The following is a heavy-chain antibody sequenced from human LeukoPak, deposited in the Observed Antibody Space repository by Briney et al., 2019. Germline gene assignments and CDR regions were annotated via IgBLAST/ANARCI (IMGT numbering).Heavy chain of an antibody. CDR3: AKVDYYDSSGYYYTIGDFDI. CDR2: ISGSGGST. J-gene: IGHJ3*02. Sequence: GGSLRLSCAASGFTFSSYAMSWVRQAPGKGLEWVSAISGSGGSTYYADSVKGRFTISRDNSKNTLYLQMNSLRAEDTAVYYCAKVDYYDSSGYYYTIGDFDIWGQGTMVTVSS. D-gene: IGHD3-22*01. V-gene: IGHV3-23*01. CDR1: GFTFSSYA.